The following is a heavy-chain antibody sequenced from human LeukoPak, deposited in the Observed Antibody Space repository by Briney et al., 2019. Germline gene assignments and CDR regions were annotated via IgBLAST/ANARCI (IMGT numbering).Heavy chain of an antibody. CDR1: GFTFSSYS. CDR2: ISSSSSYI. J-gene: IGHJ4*02. Sequence: PGGSLRLSCAASGFTFSSYSMNWVRQAPGKGLEWVSSISSSSSYIYYADSVRGRFAISGDNAKNSLYLQMNSLRAEDTAVYYCARDRVIAAPDYWGQGTLVTVSS. D-gene: IGHD6-25*01. V-gene: IGHV3-21*01. CDR3: ARDRVIAAPDY.